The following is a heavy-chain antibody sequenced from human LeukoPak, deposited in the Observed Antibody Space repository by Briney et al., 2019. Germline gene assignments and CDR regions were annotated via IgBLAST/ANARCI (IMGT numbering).Heavy chain of an antibody. CDR1: GFTFSSYW. D-gene: IGHD3-10*01. Sequence: GGSLRLSCAASGFTFSSYWMHWVRQAPGKGLVWVSRISSDGSSTSYADSVKGRFTISRDNSKNTLYLQMNSLRAEDTAVYYCARSDGYGLIGIWGQGTMVTVSS. CDR3: ARSDGYGLIGI. V-gene: IGHV3-74*01. J-gene: IGHJ3*02. CDR2: ISSDGSST.